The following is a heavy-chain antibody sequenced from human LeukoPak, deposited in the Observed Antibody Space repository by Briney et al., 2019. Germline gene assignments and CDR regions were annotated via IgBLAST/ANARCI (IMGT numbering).Heavy chain of an antibody. V-gene: IGHV3-64*02. CDR1: GFTLSSYY. CDR2: ISSDRDNT. CDR3: ARGYSYANDY. Sequence: GGSLRLSCAASGFTLSSYYMFWVRQAPGKGLEYVSAISSDRDNTYYADSVKGRFTISRDNSKNTLYLQMGSLRAEDMAVYYCARGYSYANDYWGQGTLVTVSS. D-gene: IGHD5-18*01. J-gene: IGHJ4*02.